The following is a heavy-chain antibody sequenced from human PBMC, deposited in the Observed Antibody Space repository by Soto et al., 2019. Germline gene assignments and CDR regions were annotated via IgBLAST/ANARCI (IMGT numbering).Heavy chain of an antibody. CDR3: ARGDVLVVPAATRAARYYVLDY. CDR1: GGTFSSYA. D-gene: IGHD2-2*01. V-gene: IGHV1-69*01. J-gene: IGHJ4*02. CDR2: IIPIFGTA. Sequence: QVQLVQSGAEVKKPGSSVKVSCKASGGTFSSYAISWVRQAPGQGLEWMGGIIPIFGTANYAQKFQGRVTITADESTSTAYMELSSLRSEDTDVYYCARGDVLVVPAATRAARYYVLDYWGQGTLVTVSS.